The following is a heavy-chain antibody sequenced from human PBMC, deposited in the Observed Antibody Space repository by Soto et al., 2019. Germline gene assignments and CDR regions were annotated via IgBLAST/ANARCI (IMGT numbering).Heavy chain of an antibody. Sequence: GESLKISCQCSGYSFTSYWIGWVRQMPGKGLEWMGIIYPGDSDTRYSPSFQGQVTISADKSISTAYLQWSSLKASDTAMYYCARQPHYYYHGMDVCGQGTTVTVSS. CDR1: GYSFTSYW. CDR3: ARQPHYYYHGMDV. J-gene: IGHJ6*02. CDR2: IYPGDSDT. V-gene: IGHV5-51*01.